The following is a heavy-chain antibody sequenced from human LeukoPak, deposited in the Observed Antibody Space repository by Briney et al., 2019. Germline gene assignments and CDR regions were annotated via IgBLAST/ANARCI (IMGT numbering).Heavy chain of an antibody. CDR1: GFTFSSYA. Sequence: PGGSLRLSCAASGFTFSSYAMSWVRQAPVKGLEWVSGISGSGGSTYYADSVKGRFTISRDNSKNTLYLQMNSLRAEDTAVYYCATRKDCSSPSCYSDYWGQGTLVTVSS. CDR2: ISGSGGST. J-gene: IGHJ4*02. D-gene: IGHD2-2*01. V-gene: IGHV3-23*01. CDR3: ATRKDCSSPSCYSDY.